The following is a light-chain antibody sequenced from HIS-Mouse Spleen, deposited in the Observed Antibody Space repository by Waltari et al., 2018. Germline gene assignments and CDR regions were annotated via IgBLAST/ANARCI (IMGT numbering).Light chain of an antibody. V-gene: IGLV2-23*01. J-gene: IGLJ3*02. Sequence: QSALTQPASVSGSPGQSITISCTGTSSDVGSYNLVSWYQQHPGNAPQLLIYEGSKRPSGVSNRVAGSKSGNTASLTISGLQAEDEADYYCCSYAGSSTLVFGGGTKLTVL. CDR2: EGS. CDR1: SSDVGSYNL. CDR3: CSYAGSSTLV.